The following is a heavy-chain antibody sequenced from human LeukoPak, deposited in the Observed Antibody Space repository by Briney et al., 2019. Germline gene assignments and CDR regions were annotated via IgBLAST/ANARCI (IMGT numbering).Heavy chain of an antibody. D-gene: IGHD4-11*01. CDR3: ARDYGNDWFDP. V-gene: IGHV1-18*01. Sequence: GASVKVSCKASGYTFKTYGISWVRQAPGQGLEWMGWISNYNGTTNYAQSFQGRVTMTTDTSTNTALMELRSLRFDDTAVYYCARDYGNDWFDPWGQGTLVTVSS. CDR1: GYTFKTYG. J-gene: IGHJ5*02. CDR2: ISNYNGTT.